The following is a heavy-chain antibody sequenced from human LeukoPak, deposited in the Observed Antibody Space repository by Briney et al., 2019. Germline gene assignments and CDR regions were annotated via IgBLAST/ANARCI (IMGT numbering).Heavy chain of an antibody. J-gene: IGHJ4*02. CDR2: IYTSGST. D-gene: IGHD6-19*01. CDR3: ARHPGGIAVTHFDY. V-gene: IGHV4-4*09. CDR1: GGSISSYY. Sequence: SETLSLTCTVSGGSISSYYWSWIRQPPGKGLEWIGYIYTSGSTNYNLSLKSRVTISVDTSKNQFSLKLSSVTAADTAVYYCARHPGGIAVTHFDYWGQGTLVTVSS.